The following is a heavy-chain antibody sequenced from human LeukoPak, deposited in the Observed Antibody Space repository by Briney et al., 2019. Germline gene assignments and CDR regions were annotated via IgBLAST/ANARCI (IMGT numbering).Heavy chain of an antibody. V-gene: IGHV4-59*11. J-gene: IGHJ5*02. CDR1: GGSISSHY. D-gene: IGHD3-3*01. Sequence: SETLSLTCTVSGGSISSHYWSWIRQPPGKGLEWIGYIYYSGSTNYNPSLKSRVTISVDTSKNQFSLKLSSVTAADTAVYYCARVRSNYDFWSGYYTANWFDPWGQGTLVNVSS. CDR2: IYYSGST. CDR3: ARVRSNYDFWSGYYTANWFDP.